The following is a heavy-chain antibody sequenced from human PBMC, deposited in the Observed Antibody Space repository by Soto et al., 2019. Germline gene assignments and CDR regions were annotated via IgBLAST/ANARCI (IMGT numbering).Heavy chain of an antibody. CDR3: AHKGGGDRILDY. V-gene: IGHV2-5*02. Sequence: QITLKESGPTLVKPTQTLTLTCAFCGFSLRTNGVGVGWIRQPPGKALEWLALIYWDGYKHYSPSLKSRLTITEDTSKNQVVLTMTNIDPVDTATYYCAHKGGGDRILDYWGQGTLVTVSS. J-gene: IGHJ4*02. CDR1: GFSLRTNGVG. D-gene: IGHD3-16*01. CDR2: IYWDGYK.